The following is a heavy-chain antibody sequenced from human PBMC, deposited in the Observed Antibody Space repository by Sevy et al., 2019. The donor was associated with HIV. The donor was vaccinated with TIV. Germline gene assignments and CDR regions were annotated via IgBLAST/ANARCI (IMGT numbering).Heavy chain of an antibody. D-gene: IGHD6-13*01. J-gene: IGHJ5*02. CDR1: GASMSSSRYY. CDR2: IYYSGSS. Sequence: SETLSLTCIVSGASMSSSRYYWGWIRQSPGKGLEWIGSIYYSGSSYYHPSLESRVTISVDTSKNQFSLRLTSVTAADTAIYYCARPRTAGAHRGGLDYFDPWGQGTLVTVSS. CDR3: ARPRTAGAHRGGLDYFDP. V-gene: IGHV4-39*01.